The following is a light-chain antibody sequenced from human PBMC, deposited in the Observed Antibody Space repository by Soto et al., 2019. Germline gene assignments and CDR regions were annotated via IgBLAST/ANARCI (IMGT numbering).Light chain of an antibody. CDR2: AVT. CDR3: CSYASSTTYV. V-gene: IGLV2-14*01. J-gene: IGLJ1*01. Sequence: ALTQPGAVSGSPAQSITISCTGTSSDIGGYNYVSWYQQHPGKAPKLLIYAVTSRPSGVSIRFSGSKSGNTASLTISGLQAEDEADYYCCSYASSTTYVFGPGIKVTVL. CDR1: SSDIGGYNY.